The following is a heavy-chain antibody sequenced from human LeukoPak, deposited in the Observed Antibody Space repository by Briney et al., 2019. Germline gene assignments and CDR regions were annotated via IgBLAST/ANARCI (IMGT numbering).Heavy chain of an antibody. CDR1: GFTFSSYA. J-gene: IGHJ4*02. V-gene: IGHV3-23*01. CDR3: AKALQALRYFDWLSIDY. Sequence: PGGSLRLSCAASGFTFSSYAMSWVRQAPGKGLEWVSAISGSGGSTYYADSVKGRFTISRDNSKSTLYLQMNSLRAEDTAVYYCAKALQALRYFDWLSIDYWGQGTLVTVSS. CDR2: ISGSGGST. D-gene: IGHD3-9*01.